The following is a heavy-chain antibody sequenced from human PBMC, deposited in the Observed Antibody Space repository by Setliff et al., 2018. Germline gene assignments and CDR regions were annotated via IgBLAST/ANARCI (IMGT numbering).Heavy chain of an antibody. CDR2: VYPGDSDT. CDR3: ASPQRGNFYASFDI. J-gene: IGHJ3*02. Sequence: GESLKISCQGFGYSFSRSWIVWVRQMPGRGLEWLGIVYPGDSDTRYNPSFQGQVTISVDKSIDTAYLQSSSLKASDSAIYYCASPQRGNFYASFDIWGQGTMVTVSS. D-gene: IGHD3-16*01. V-gene: IGHV5-51*01. CDR1: GYSFSRSW.